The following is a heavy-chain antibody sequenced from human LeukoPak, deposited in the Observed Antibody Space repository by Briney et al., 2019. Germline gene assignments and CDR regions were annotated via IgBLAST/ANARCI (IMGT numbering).Heavy chain of an antibody. J-gene: IGHJ4*02. CDR1: GYTFTRHA. CDR2: INAGNGNT. D-gene: IGHD2-2*02. V-gene: IGHV1-3*01. Sequence: GASVKVSCKASGYTFTRHAMHWVRQAPGQRLEWMGWINAGNGNTKYSQNFQGRVTITRDTSASAAYMELSRLRSDDTAVYYCAREAEYCICTSGYTQKKISEPVDYWGQGTLVTVSS. CDR3: AREAEYCICTSGYTQKKISEPVDY.